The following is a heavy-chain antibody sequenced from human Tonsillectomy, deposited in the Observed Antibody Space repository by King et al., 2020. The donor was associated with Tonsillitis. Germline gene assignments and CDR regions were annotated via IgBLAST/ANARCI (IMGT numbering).Heavy chain of an antibody. CDR2: ISSSSSYI. CDR1: GFTFSSYS. CDR3: ARGSNSWYQYFQH. V-gene: IGHV3-21*01. Sequence: QLVQSGGGLVKPGGSLRLSCAASGFTFSSYSMNWVRQAPGKGLEWVSSISSSSSYIYYADSVKGRFTISRDNAKNSLYLKMNSLRAADTALYYCARGSNSWYQYFQHWGQGTLVTVSS. J-gene: IGHJ1*01. D-gene: IGHD6-13*01.